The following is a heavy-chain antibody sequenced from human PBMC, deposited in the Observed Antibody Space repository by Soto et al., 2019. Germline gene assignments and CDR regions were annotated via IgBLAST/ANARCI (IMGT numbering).Heavy chain of an antibody. CDR3: ASGPEGDRSGNYGLSD. J-gene: IGHJ6*02. CDR2: IKYDGSGT. CDR1: GFSLSNYW. D-gene: IGHD3-22*01. V-gene: IGHV3-74*01. Sequence: EVQLVESGGGLVQPGGSLRLSCSASGFSLSNYWIHWVRHLPGKGLAWVSRIKYDGSGTSYADSVIGRFTISRDNAKNTLYLQMNSLRVDDTAVYYCASGPEGDRSGNYGLSDWGQGTTVIVSS.